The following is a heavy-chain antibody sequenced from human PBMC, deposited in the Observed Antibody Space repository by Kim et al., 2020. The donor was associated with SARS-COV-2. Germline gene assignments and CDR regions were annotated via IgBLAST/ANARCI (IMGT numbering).Heavy chain of an antibody. CDR3: ARTLFGSGYDAFDI. J-gene: IGHJ3*02. CDR1: GFTLITYT. D-gene: IGHD6-19*01. CDR2: ISGRSNYI. Sequence: GGSLRLSCAASGFTLITYTMNWVRQAPGKGLEWVSSISGRSNYIYYADSVKGRFTISRDNAKNSLYLQMNSLRAEDTAVYYCARTLFGSGYDAFDIWGQGTVVTVSS. V-gene: IGHV3-21*01.